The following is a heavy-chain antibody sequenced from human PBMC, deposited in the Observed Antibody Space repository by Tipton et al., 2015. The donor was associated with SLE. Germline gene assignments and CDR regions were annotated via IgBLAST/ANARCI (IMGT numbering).Heavy chain of an antibody. CDR3: AREGNNWNDRWFGP. V-gene: IGHV4-4*02. Sequence: TLSLTCAVSGGSISSSNWWSWVRQPPGKGLEWIGEIYHSGSTNYNPSLKSQATISVDKSKNQFSQKLSSVTAADTAVYYCAREGNNWNDRWFGPWGQGTLVTVSS. J-gene: IGHJ5*02. CDR1: GGSISSSNW. CDR2: IYHSGST. D-gene: IGHD1-20*01.